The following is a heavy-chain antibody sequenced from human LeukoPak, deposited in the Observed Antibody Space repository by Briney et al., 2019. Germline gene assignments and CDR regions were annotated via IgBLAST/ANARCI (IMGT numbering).Heavy chain of an antibody. Sequence: GGSLRLSCAASGFTFSSYSMNWVRQAPGKGLEWVSSISSSSSYIYYADSVKGRFTISRDNAKNSLYLQMNSLRAEDTAVYYCARDGPSRSGLRTFDIWGQGTMVTVSS. J-gene: IGHJ3*02. CDR1: GFTFSSYS. V-gene: IGHV3-21*01. D-gene: IGHD1-14*01. CDR3: ARDGPSRSGLRTFDI. CDR2: ISSSSSYI.